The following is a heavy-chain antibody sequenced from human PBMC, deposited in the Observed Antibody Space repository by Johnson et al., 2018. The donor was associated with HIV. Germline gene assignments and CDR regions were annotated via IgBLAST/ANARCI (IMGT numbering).Heavy chain of an antibody. Sequence: QVLLVESGGGVVQPGRSLRLSCAASGFTFSSYAMHWVRQAPGKGLEWVAVISYDGSNKYYADSVKGRFTISRDNSKNTLYLQMNSPRAEDTAVYYCARRARDTSTWLGGSLNAFDIWGQGTMVTVSS. V-gene: IGHV3-30*04. CDR2: ISYDGSNK. CDR3: ARRARDTSTWLGGSLNAFDI. J-gene: IGHJ3*02. CDR1: GFTFSSYA. D-gene: IGHD6-13*01.